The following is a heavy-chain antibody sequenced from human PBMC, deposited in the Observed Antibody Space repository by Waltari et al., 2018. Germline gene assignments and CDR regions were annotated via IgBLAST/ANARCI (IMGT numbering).Heavy chain of an antibody. CDR2: IIPIFGTS. Sequence: QVQLVQSGAEVKKPGASVKVSCKASGYTFTSYDINWVRQATGQGLEWMGGIIPIFGTSNYAQKFQSRVTMTTDGSTSTAYMGLSSLRSEDTAVYYCARSLSSIWSMDVWGQGTTVTVSS. V-gene: IGHV1-69*01. CDR1: GYTFTSYD. CDR3: ARSLSSIWSMDV. J-gene: IGHJ6*02. D-gene: IGHD6-13*01.